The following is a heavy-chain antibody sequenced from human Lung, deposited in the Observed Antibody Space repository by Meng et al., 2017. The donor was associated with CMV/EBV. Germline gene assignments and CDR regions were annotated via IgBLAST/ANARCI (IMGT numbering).Heavy chain of an antibody. V-gene: IGHV4-31*03. CDR2: IYYTGST. CDR3: AREAGRDGYATPKFDY. Sequence: QLQYWRPVLVKPSQTLSLTCTVSGGAIGSGGYYWSWIRQHPGKGLEWIGYIYYTGSTFYHPSLKSRVTTAVATYNHQFFLKLIPATAADTVVYYCAREAGRDGYATPKFDYWGQGTLVTVSS. CDR1: GGAIGSGGYY. J-gene: IGHJ4*02. D-gene: IGHD5-24*01.